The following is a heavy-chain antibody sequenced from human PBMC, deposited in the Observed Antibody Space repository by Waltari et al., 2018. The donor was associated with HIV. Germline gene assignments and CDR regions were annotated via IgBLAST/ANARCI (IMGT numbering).Heavy chain of an antibody. V-gene: IGHV3-23*01. D-gene: IGHD5-18*01. J-gene: IGHJ4*02. Sequence: EVQLSDSGGGLVQPGGSLNLSCVASGFDVNLFPMNWVRQAPGKGLEWVSGIGGSGTKTFYADSVKGRFTISRDSSKNTLYLQMNSLRAEDTAVYYCAKTKGYDYGFYFDSWGQGTLVSVSS. CDR3: AKTKGYDYGFYFDS. CDR1: GFDVNLFP. CDR2: IGGSGTKT.